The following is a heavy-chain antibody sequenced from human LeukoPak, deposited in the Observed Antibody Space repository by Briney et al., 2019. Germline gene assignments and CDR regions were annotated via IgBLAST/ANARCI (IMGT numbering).Heavy chain of an antibody. V-gene: IGHV3-23*01. CDR1: GFTFSSYA. CDR3: AKDPTDTSSWYIVEYFQH. CDR2: ISGSGGST. Sequence: GGSLRLSCAASGFTFSSYAMSWVRQAPGKGLEWVSAISGSGGSTYYADSVKGRFTISGDNSKNTLYLQMNSLRAEDTAVYYCAKDPTDTSSWYIVEYFQHWGQGTLVTVSS. J-gene: IGHJ1*01. D-gene: IGHD6-13*01.